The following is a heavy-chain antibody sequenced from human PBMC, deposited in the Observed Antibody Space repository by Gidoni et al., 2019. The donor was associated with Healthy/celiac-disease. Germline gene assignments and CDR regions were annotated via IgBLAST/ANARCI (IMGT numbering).Heavy chain of an antibody. J-gene: IGHJ4*02. V-gene: IGHV4-39*01. CDR3: AVVPAAIPGGFDY. CDR1: GGPISSSSYY. Sequence: QLQLQESGPGLVKPSETLSLPCTAAGGPISSSSYYWGWIRQPPWKGLEWIGCIYYSVSTYYNPSLKSRVSISVDTSKNQFSLKLTSVTAADTAVYYCAVVPAAIPGGFDYWGQGTLVTVSS. CDR2: IYYSVST. D-gene: IGHD2-2*02.